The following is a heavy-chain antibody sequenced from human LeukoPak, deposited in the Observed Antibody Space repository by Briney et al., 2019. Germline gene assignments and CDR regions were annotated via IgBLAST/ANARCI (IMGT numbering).Heavy chain of an antibody. CDR3: AKYKVTMIVVVIPYYFDY. D-gene: IGHD3-22*01. V-gene: IGHV3-64*02. CDR1: EFTFSKFG. J-gene: IGHJ4*02. Sequence: GGSLRLSCAASEFTFSKFGMHWVRQALGKGLEYVSAISADGDNTYYADSVKDRFTISRDNSQNTLYLQMGGLRVEDTAVYYCAKYKVTMIVVVIPYYFDYWGQGTLVTVSS. CDR2: ISADGDNT.